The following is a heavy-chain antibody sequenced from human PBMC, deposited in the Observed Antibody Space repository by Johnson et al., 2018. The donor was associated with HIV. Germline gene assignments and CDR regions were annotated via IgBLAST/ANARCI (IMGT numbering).Heavy chain of an antibody. CDR1: GFTFSDYY. D-gene: IGHD1-26*01. CDR2: ISSGGNMM. V-gene: IGHV3-11*04. J-gene: IGHJ3*02. CDR3: AKVNLRYSVFTGAFDI. Sequence: QVQLVESGGGLVKPGGSLRLSCAASGFTFSDYYMNWIRQAPGKGLQWVSYISSGGNMMYYADSVKGRFTISRDNAKNSLYLQMNSLRAEDTAVYYCAKVNLRYSVFTGAFDIWGQGTMVTVSS.